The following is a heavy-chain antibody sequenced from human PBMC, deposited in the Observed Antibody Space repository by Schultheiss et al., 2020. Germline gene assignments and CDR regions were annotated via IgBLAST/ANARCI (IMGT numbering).Heavy chain of an antibody. D-gene: IGHD4-23*01. V-gene: IGHV4-59*02. CDR2: IYYSGST. CDR1: GFTVNNNY. J-gene: IGHJ6*02. Sequence: GSLRLSCAASGFTVNNNYMSWVRQAPGKGLEWIGYIYYSGSTYYNPSLKSRVTISVDTSKNQFSLKLSSVTAADTAVYYCAREKGGGNTANYYYYYGMDVWGQGTTVTVSS. CDR3: AREKGGGNTANYYYYYGMDV.